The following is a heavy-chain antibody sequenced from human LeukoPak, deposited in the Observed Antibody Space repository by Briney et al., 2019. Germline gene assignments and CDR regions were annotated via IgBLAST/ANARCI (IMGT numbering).Heavy chain of an antibody. Sequence: PGGSLRLSCAASGFTFDKYAMSWVRQAPGKGLEWVSGISAGVGGTYSANSVKGRFTISRDDSKNTLYLQMNSLRVEDTAVYYCAKIGAGGDYRRGDYWGQGTLVTVSS. CDR3: AKIGAGGDYRRGDY. D-gene: IGHD4-17*01. CDR1: GFTFDKYA. J-gene: IGHJ4*02. CDR2: ISAGVGGT. V-gene: IGHV3-23*01.